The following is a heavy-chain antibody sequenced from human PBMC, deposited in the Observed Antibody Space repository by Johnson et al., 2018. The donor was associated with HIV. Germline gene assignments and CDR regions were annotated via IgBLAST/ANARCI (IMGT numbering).Heavy chain of an antibody. D-gene: IGHD6-19*01. CDR2: ISYDGSNK. Sequence: QVPLVESGGGVVQPGMSLRLSCAASGITFSDYAMHWVRQAPGKGLEWVAVISYDGSNKYYADSVKGRFTISRDNSKNTLYLQMNSLRAEDTAVYYCARAGAVGFDAFDIWGQGTMVTVSS. J-gene: IGHJ3*02. CDR3: ARAGAVGFDAFDI. CDR1: GITFSDYA. V-gene: IGHV3-30-3*01.